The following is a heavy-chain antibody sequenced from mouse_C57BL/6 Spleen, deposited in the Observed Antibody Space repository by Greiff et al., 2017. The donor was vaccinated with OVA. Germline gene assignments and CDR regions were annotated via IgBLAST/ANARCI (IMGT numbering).Heavy chain of an antibody. CDR3: AREGYYYGSSWYFDV. Sequence: VQVVESGPELVKPGASVKISCKASGYAFSSSWMNWVKQRPGKGLEWIGRIYPGDGDTNYNGKFKGKATLTADKSSSTAYMQLSSLTSEDSAVYFCAREGYYYGSSWYFDVWGTGTTVTVSS. J-gene: IGHJ1*03. D-gene: IGHD1-1*01. CDR2: IYPGDGDT. CDR1: GYAFSSSW. V-gene: IGHV1-82*01.